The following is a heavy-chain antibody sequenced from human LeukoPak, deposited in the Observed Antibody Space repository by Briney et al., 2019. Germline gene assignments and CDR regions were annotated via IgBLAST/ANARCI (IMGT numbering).Heavy chain of an antibody. V-gene: IGHV3-53*01. J-gene: IGHJ5*02. Sequence: GGSLRLSCAASGFTVSSNYMSWVRQAPGKGLEWVSVIYSGGSTYYADSVKGRFTISRDNSKNTLYLQMNGLRAEDTAVYYCARGGAIFLNWFDPWGQGTLVTASS. CDR3: ARGGAIFLNWFDP. D-gene: IGHD3-3*02. CDR2: IYSGGST. CDR1: GFTVSSNY.